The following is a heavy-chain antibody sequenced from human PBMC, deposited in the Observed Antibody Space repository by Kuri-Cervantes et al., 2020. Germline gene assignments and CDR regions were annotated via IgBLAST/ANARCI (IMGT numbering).Heavy chain of an antibody. CDR2: IYYSGST. J-gene: IGHJ5*02. CDR1: GGSISSYY. D-gene: IGHD3-9*01. CDR3: ARVFDWPTKFDP. Sequence: SETLSLTCTVSGGSISSYYWSWIRQPPGKGLEWIGYIYYSGSTNYNPSLKSRVTISVDTSKNQFSLKLSSVTAADTAVYYCARVFDWPTKFDPWGQGTLVTVSS. V-gene: IGHV4-59*08.